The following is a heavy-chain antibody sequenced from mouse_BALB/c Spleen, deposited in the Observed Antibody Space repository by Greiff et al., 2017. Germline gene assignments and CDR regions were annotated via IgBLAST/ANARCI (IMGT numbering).Heavy chain of an antibody. J-gene: IGHJ3*01. Sequence: QVQLQQSGPGLVQPSQSLSITCTVSGFSLTSYGVHWVRQSPGKGLEWLGVIWGDGSTDYNSALKSRLSISKDNSKSQVFLKMNSLQTDDTARYYCARYDYAFAYWGQGTLVTVSA. CDR3: ARYDYAFAY. CDR1: GFSLTSYG. D-gene: IGHD2-4*01. CDR2: IWGDGST. V-gene: IGHV2-4-1*01.